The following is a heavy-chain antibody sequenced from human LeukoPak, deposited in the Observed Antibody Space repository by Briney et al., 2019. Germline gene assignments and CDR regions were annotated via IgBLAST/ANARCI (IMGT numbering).Heavy chain of an antibody. CDR2: IIWSGGST. J-gene: IGHJ4*02. Sequence: GGSLRLSCAASGFTFSDYYMSWIRQAPGKGLEWVSGIIWSGGSTGYADSVKGRFTISRDNAKNSLHLQMNSLRAEDTALYYCARDDYGSGSWNDYWGQGTLVTVSS. CDR1: GFTFSDYY. CDR3: ARDDYGSGSWNDY. D-gene: IGHD3-10*01. V-gene: IGHV3-20*04.